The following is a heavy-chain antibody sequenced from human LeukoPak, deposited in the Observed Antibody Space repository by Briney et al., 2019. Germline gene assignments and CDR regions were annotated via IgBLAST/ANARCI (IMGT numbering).Heavy chain of an antibody. D-gene: IGHD1-26*01. Sequence: PGGSLRLSCAASGSTFSSFAMHWVRQAPGKGLEWVALISYDGSNKYYADSVKGRFTISRDNSKNTLYLQMNSLRAEDTAVYYCAKDWWGTVGATRPGYYYYYMDVWGKGTTVTISS. J-gene: IGHJ6*03. CDR3: AKDWWGTVGATRPGYYYYYMDV. CDR1: GSTFSSFA. V-gene: IGHV3-30*04. CDR2: ISYDGSNK.